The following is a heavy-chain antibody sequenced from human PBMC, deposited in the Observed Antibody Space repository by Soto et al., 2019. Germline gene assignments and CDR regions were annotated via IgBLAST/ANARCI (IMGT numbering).Heavy chain of an antibody. D-gene: IGHD5-12*01. Sequence: QVQLVQCGTEVKRPGDSVKVSCKASGYPFTGYYVHWVRQAPGQGLEGMGWINPNSGDTYLAQRFQGRVTMNRDTSIGTAYMELRGLTSDDTAEYYCAKGGAIVATGTRAYLYNAMDVWGQGTTVTVSS. CDR1: GYPFTGYY. J-gene: IGHJ6*02. V-gene: IGHV1-2*02. CDR2: INPNSGDT. CDR3: AKGGAIVATGTRAYLYNAMDV.